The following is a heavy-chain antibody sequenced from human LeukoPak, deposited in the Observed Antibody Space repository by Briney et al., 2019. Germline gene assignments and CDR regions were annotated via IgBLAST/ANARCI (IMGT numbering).Heavy chain of an antibody. CDR1: GGSISSGGYY. CDR3: ARDTSRWYNWFDP. CDR2: IYYSGST. Sequence: SETLSLTCTVSGGSISSGGYYWSWIRQHPGKGLEWIGYIYYSGSTYYNPSLKSRVTISVDTSKNQFSLKLSSMTAADTAVYYCARDTSRWYNWFDPWGQGTLVTVSS. D-gene: IGHD6-13*01. V-gene: IGHV4-31*03. J-gene: IGHJ5*02.